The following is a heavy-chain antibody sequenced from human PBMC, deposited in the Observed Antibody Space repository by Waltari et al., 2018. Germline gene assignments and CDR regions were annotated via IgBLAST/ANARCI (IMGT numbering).Heavy chain of an antibody. J-gene: IGHJ4*02. Sequence: EVQLVESGGGLVQPGGSLRLSCAASGFTFSSYEMNWVRQAPGKGLEWVSYISSSGSTIDYADSVKGRFTISRDNAKNSLYLQMNSLRAEDTAVYYCARDRGYGDYIDYWGQGTLVTVSS. V-gene: IGHV3-48*03. CDR1: GFTFSSYE. CDR2: ISSSGSTI. CDR3: ARDRGYGDYIDY. D-gene: IGHD5-12*01.